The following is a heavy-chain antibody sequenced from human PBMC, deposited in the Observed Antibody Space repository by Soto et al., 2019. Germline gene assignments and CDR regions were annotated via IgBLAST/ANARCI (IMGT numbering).Heavy chain of an antibody. D-gene: IGHD3-10*01. CDR3: TRDRYYGSGTYYNFYYGMAV. J-gene: IGHJ6*02. CDR2: IFYSGST. V-gene: IGHV4-30-4*01. Sequence: QVQLQESGPGLVKPSQTLSLTCTVSGGSISSGDYYWTWIRQPPGKGLEWIGDIFYSGSTSYKQSLKGRVTIPLETAKNQFSLKLSSVTAADTAVYYCTRDRYYGSGTYYNFYYGMAVWGQGTTVIVSS. CDR1: GGSISSGDYY.